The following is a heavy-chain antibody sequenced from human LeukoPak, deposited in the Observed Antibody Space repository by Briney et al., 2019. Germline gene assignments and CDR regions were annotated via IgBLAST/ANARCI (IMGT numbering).Heavy chain of an antibody. V-gene: IGHV3-49*04. CDR2: IRSKAYGGTT. CDR1: GFTFGDYA. Sequence: PGGSLRLSCTASGFTFGDYAMSWVRQAPGKGLDWVGFIRSKAYGGTTEYAASVKGRFIISRDDSKSIAYLQMNSLKTEDTAVYYCTRADTVSREGVWGKGTTVTVSS. D-gene: IGHD4-17*01. CDR3: TRADTVSREGV. J-gene: IGHJ6*04.